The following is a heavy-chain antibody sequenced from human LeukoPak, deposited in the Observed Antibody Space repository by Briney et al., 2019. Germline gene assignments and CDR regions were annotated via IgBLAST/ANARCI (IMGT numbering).Heavy chain of an antibody. CDR1: GGSISSGSYY. CDR3: AREGYCSGGSCYSDAFDI. J-gene: IGHJ3*02. CDR2: IYTSGST. V-gene: IGHV4-61*02. Sequence: SETLSLTCTVSGGSISSGSYYWSWIRQPAGKGLEWIGRIYTSGSTNYNPSLKSRVTISVDTSKNQFSLKLSSVTAADTAVYYCAREGYCSGGSCYSDAFDIWGQGTMVTVSS. D-gene: IGHD2-15*01.